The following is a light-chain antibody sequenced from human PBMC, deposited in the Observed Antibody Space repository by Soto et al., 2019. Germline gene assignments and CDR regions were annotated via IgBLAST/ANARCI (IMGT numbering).Light chain of an antibody. Sequence: QSALTQPASVSGSPGQSITISCTGTSSDVGSYNLVSWYQQHPGKAPELMIYEGSKRPSGVSNRFSGSKSGNTASLTISGLKAEDEADYYCCSYAGSSTPHVVFGGGTKVTVL. J-gene: IGLJ2*01. V-gene: IGLV2-23*01. CDR2: EGS. CDR1: SSDVGSYNL. CDR3: CSYAGSSTPHVV.